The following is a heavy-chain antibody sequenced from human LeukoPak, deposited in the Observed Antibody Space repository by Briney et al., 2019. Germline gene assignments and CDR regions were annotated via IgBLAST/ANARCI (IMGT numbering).Heavy chain of an antibody. J-gene: IGHJ4*02. Sequence: GGSLRLSCAASGFTFRMSWVRQAPGKGLEWVANIKEDGVEKYYVDSVKGRFAISRDNAKNSVYLQINSLRADDTAVYYCTTVRGSYEVEFDYWGQGTLVTVSS. D-gene: IGHD1-26*01. CDR1: GFTFR. V-gene: IGHV3-7*01. CDR3: TTVRGSYEVEFDY. CDR2: IKEDGVEK.